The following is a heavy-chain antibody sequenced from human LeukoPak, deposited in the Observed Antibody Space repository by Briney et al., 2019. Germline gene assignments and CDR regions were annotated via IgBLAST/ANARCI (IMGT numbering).Heavy chain of an antibody. CDR2: ISYSGST. CDR3: ARLTGSGSGRFAFDI. V-gene: IGHV4-59*08. Sequence: PSETLSLVCTVSGGAISSDYGSWIRQPPGKGLEWIGYISYSGSTNYNPSLKSRVTISVDTSKNQFSLKLSSVTAADTAVYYCARLTGSGSGRFAFDIWGQGTMVTVSS. CDR1: GGAISSDY. D-gene: IGHD3-10*01. J-gene: IGHJ3*02.